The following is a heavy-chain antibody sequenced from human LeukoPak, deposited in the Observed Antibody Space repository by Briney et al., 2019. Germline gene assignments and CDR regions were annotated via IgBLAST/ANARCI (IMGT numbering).Heavy chain of an antibody. D-gene: IGHD5-12*01. J-gene: IGHJ4*02. V-gene: IGHV3-33*06. CDR3: AKDQGYSAYFDY. CDR1: GFTFSSYG. Sequence: GGSLRLSCAASGFTFSSYGMHWVRQAPGKGLQLVAVIWYDGSNKYYADSVKGRFTISRDNSKNTLYLQMNSLRAEDTAVYYCAKDQGYSAYFDYWGQGTLVTVSS. CDR2: IWYDGSNK.